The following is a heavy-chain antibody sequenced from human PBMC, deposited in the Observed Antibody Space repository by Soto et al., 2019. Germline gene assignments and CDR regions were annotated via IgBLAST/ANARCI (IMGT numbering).Heavy chain of an antibody. V-gene: IGHV5-10-1*01. J-gene: IGHJ6*02. CDR1: GYSFTSHW. Sequence: PGESLKISCKGSGYSFTSHWISWVRQMPGKGLEWMGRIDPSDSYTKYSPSFEGHVTISADKSSSTAYLQWSSLKASDTATYHCARSHRTSAADYGMDVWGQGTTVTVSS. CDR3: ARSHRTSAADYGMDV. CDR2: IDPSDSYT. D-gene: IGHD6-13*01.